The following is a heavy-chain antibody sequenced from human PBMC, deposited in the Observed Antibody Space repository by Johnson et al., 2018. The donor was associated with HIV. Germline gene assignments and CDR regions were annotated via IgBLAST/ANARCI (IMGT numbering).Heavy chain of an antibody. D-gene: IGHD4-11*01. J-gene: IGHJ3*02. CDR3: ARDGIYSSPHDAYDI. CDR1: GFPFYNYW. Sequence: VQLVESGGGVVHPGESLRLSCAASGFPFYNYWMSWVRQAPGKGLEWVATIDPDGNDEYYVDSLEGRFTVSRDNAKSSLFLQMDNLRSEDTALYYCARDGIYSSPHDAYDIWGQGTMVTVSS. CDR2: IDPDGNDE. V-gene: IGHV3-7*05.